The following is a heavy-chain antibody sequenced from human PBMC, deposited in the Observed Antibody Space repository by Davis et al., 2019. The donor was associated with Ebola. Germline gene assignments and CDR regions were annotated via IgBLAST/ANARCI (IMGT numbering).Heavy chain of an antibody. V-gene: IGHV4-59*12. CDR3: AREGDPYSGSYPYYFDY. Sequence: SETLSLTCTVSGGSISTYYWSWIRQPPGRGLDYIGYIYYNGDADYNPSLNSRVTFSLDTSENQFSLKLSSVTAADTAVYYCAREGDPYSGSYPYYFDYWGQGTLVTVSS. D-gene: IGHD1-26*01. J-gene: IGHJ4*02. CDR2: IYYNGDA. CDR1: GGSISTYY.